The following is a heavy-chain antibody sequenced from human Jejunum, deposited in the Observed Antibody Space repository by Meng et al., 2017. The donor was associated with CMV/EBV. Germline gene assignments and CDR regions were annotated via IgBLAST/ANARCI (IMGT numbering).Heavy chain of an antibody. CDR1: GYTLTSYA. CDR3: ARAGYDSSGYYPQPFDY. Sequence: GAEVKKPGASVKVSCKASGYTLTSYAMHWVRQAPGQRLEWMGWINAGNGNTKYSQRFQGRVTITRDTSASTAYMELSSLRSEDTTVYYCARAGYDSSGYYPQPFDYWGQGTLVTVSS. D-gene: IGHD3-22*01. V-gene: IGHV1-3*01. CDR2: INAGNGNT. J-gene: IGHJ4*02.